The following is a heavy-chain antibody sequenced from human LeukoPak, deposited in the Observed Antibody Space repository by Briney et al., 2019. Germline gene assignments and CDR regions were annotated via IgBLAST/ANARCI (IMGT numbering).Heavy chain of an antibody. CDR1: GFTFSNYV. D-gene: IGHD2-15*01. J-gene: IGHJ4*02. CDR3: AKVVGGIFDN. V-gene: IGHV3-23*01. Sequence: PGGSLRLSCVASGFTFSNYVMSWVRQAPGKGLEWVSAISASGGTTYSADSVKGRFTISRDNSKNTLYLQMNSLRAEDTAVYYCAKVVGGIFDNWGQGTLVTVSS. CDR2: ISASGGTT.